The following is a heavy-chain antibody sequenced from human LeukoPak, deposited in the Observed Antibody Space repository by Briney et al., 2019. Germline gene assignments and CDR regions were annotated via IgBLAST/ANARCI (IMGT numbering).Heavy chain of an antibody. CDR3: ARQHDSYFYYYVDV. CDR1: GYSVNNRYY. CDR2: LYHSDSV. Sequence: SETLSLTCAVSGYSVNNRYYWVWSRQPPGKGLEWIGSLYHSDSVYYNTALQSRVSMSVDTSKNQFSLKLSFVTAADTAVYYCARQHDSYFYYYVDVWGSGTTVTVYS. V-gene: IGHV4-38-2*01. J-gene: IGHJ6*03.